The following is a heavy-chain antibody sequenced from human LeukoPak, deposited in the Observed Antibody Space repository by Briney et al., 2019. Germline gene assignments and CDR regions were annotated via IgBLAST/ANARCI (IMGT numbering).Heavy chain of an antibody. CDR2: ISAYNGNT. D-gene: IGHD3-22*01. Sequence: ASVKVSCKASGYTFTSYGISWVRQAPGQGLEWMGWISAYNGNTNYAQKLQGRVTMTTDTSPSTAYMELRSLRSDDTAVYYCARPNSSGYYYMLDDWGQGTLVTVSS. V-gene: IGHV1-18*01. J-gene: IGHJ4*02. CDR1: GYTFTSYG. CDR3: ARPNSSGYYYMLDD.